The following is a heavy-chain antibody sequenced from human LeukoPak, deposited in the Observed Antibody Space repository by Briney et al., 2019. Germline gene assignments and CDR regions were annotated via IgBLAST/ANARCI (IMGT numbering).Heavy chain of an antibody. CDR1: GFTFSDYY. CDR3: ARPLGEYQLLYPDY. J-gene: IGHJ4*02. CDR2: ITSSGNTI. V-gene: IGHV3-11*01. Sequence: GGSLRLSCAASGFTFSDYYMLWIRQAPGKGLEWVSSITSSGNTIYYADSVKGRFTISRDNAKSSLYLQMNSLRAEDTAVYYCARPLGEYQLLYPDYWGQGTLVTVSS. D-gene: IGHD2-2*02.